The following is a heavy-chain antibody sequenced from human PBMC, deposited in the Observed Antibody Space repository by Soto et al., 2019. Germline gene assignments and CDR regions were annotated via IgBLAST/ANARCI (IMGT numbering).Heavy chain of an antibody. J-gene: IGHJ5*02. V-gene: IGHV1-3*01. CDR1: GYTFTSYA. Sequence: ASVKVSCKASGYTFTSYAMHWVRQAPGQRLEWMGWINAGNGNTKYSQKFQGRVTITADESTSTAYMELSSLRSEDTAVYYCARDHRGYSGYGHWFDPWGQGTLVTVSS. CDR2: INAGNGNT. CDR3: ARDHRGYSGYGHWFDP. D-gene: IGHD5-12*01.